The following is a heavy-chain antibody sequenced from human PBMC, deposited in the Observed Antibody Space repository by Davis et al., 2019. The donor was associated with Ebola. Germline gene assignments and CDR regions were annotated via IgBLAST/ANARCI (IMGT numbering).Heavy chain of an antibody. J-gene: IGHJ4*02. CDR3: ARGLTTVTHSHFDY. V-gene: IGHV3-30*04. Sequence: GESLKISCAASGFTFSSYAMHWVRQAPGKGLEWVAVISYDGSNKYYADSVKGRFTISRDNSKNTLYLQMNSLRAEDTAVYYCARGLTTVTHSHFDYWGQGTLVTVSS. CDR2: ISYDGSNK. CDR1: GFTFSSYA. D-gene: IGHD4-17*01.